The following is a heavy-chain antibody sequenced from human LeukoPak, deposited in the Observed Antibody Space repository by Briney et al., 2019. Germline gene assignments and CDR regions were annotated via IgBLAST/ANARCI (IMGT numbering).Heavy chain of an antibody. CDR2: MNPNSGNT. CDR3: ARCGEFLFDY. V-gene: IGHV1-8*01. D-gene: IGHD3-10*01. CDR1: GYTFTSYD. J-gene: IGHJ4*02. Sequence: ASVKVSCKASGYTFTSYDINWVRQPTGQGLEWMGWMNPNSGNTGYTQKLQGRVTMTRNTSISTAYMELSSLRSEDTAVYCCARCGEFLFDYWGQGTLVTVSS.